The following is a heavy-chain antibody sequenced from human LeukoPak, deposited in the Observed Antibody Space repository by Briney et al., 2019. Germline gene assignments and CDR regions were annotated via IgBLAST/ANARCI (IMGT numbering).Heavy chain of an antibody. J-gene: IGHJ4*02. CDR1: EFTFSSYA. CDR2: ISGSGDYT. Sequence: GGSLRLSCAASEFTFSSYAMSWVRQAPGKGLEWVSTISGSGDYTYYADSVKGRFTISRDNSRNTLYLQMNSLRAEDTAVYCCAKPPRHFAPFDYWGQGTLVTVSS. CDR3: AKPPRHFAPFDY. V-gene: IGHV3-23*01.